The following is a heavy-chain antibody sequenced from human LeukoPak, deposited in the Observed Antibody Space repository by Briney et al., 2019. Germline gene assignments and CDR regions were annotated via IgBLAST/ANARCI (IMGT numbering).Heavy chain of an antibody. J-gene: IGHJ6*02. CDR2: IYYSGST. CDR3: ARHVFTAAAGTGGFLDYYGMDV. CDR1: GGSISSSSYY. D-gene: IGHD6-13*01. V-gene: IGHV4-39*01. Sequence: SETLFLTCTVSGGSISSSSYYWGWIHQPPGKGLGWIGSIYYSGSTYYNPSLKSRVTISVDTSKNQFSLKLSSVTAADTAVYYCARHVFTAAAGTGGFLDYYGMDVWGQGTTVTVSS.